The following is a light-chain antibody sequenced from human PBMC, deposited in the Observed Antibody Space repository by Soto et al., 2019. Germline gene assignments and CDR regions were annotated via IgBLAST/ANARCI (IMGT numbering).Light chain of an antibody. CDR2: DAS. J-gene: IGKJ1*01. V-gene: IGKV3-15*01. Sequence: EIVMTQSPATLSVSPGERATLSFRASQSISSNLAWYQQKPGQAPRLLIYDASTRATGIPARFSGSGSGTDFTLTISSLQSEDFAVYYCQQYYIYSTFGQGTKVDIK. CDR1: QSISSN. CDR3: QQYYIYST.